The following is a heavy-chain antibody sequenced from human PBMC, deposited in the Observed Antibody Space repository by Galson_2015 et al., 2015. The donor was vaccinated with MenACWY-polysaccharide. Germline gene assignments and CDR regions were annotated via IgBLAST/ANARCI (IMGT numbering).Heavy chain of an antibody. CDR3: ARASRTQQLAGLDY. J-gene: IGHJ4*02. D-gene: IGHD1-1*01. Sequence: SVKVSCKASGYTFTTYTINWVRQAPGQGLEWVGWISTNTGNPTYAQGFTGHFVFSLDTSVNTAFLQISSLKAEDTAVYYCARASRTQQLAGLDYWGQGTLVTVSS. V-gene: IGHV7-4-1*02. CDR1: GYTFTTYT. CDR2: ISTNTGNP.